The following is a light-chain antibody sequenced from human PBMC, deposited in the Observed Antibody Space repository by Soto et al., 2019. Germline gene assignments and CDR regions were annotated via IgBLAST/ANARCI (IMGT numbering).Light chain of an antibody. CDR3: PQYNNWQWT. Sequence: EIVMTHSPATLSVSPGGRATLSCRASQSISDTLAWYQQKPGQAPRLLIYGASKRATGFPARFSGSGSGTDLTLTISSLQSEDFAVYYCPQYNNWQWTFGQGTKVDIK. J-gene: IGKJ1*01. CDR1: QSISDT. V-gene: IGKV3-15*01. CDR2: GAS.